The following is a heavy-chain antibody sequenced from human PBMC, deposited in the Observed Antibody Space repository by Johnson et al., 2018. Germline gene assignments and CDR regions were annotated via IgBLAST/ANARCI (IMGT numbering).Heavy chain of an antibody. J-gene: IGHJ1*01. CDR2: ISRNGDST. CDR1: GFTFSTYA. V-gene: IGHV3-64*01. D-gene: IGHD3-22*01. CDR3: ARDTSGYSYEYIQY. Sequence: VQLVESGGGLVQPGGSXRLSCAASGFTFSTYAMHWVRQAPGKGLESVSTISRNGDSTYYANAVKGRFTISRDNSKNTLYLQMASLRAEDIAVYYCARDTSGYSYEYIQYWGQGTLVTVSS.